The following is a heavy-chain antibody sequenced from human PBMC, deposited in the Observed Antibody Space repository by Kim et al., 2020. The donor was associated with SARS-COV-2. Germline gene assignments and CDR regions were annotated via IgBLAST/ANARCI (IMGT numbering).Heavy chain of an antibody. CDR2: IYSGGST. J-gene: IGHJ4*02. CDR1: GFTVSSNY. CDR3: ARDEGSSWYRNY. Sequence: GGSLRLSCAASGFTVSSNYMSWVRQAPGKGLEWVSVIYSGGSTYYADSVKGRFTISRDNSKNTLYLQMNSLRAEDTAVYYCARDEGSSWYRNYWGQGTLVTVSS. D-gene: IGHD6-13*01. V-gene: IGHV3-66*01.